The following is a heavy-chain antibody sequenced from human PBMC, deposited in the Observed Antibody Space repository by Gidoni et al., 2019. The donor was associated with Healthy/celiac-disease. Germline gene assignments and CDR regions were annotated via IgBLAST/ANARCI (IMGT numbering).Heavy chain of an antibody. J-gene: IGHJ2*01. V-gene: IGHV3-7*01. Sequence: EVQLVESGGGLVQPGGSLRLSCAASGFTFSSYWMSWVRQAPGKGLEWVANIKQDGSEKYYVDSVKGRFTISRDNAKNSLYLQMNSLRAEDTAVYYCARDSYSIVVVVAATPYWYFDLWGRGTLVTVSS. CDR3: ARDSYSIVVVVAATPYWYFDL. CDR2: IKQDGSEK. D-gene: IGHD2-15*01. CDR1: GFTFSSYW.